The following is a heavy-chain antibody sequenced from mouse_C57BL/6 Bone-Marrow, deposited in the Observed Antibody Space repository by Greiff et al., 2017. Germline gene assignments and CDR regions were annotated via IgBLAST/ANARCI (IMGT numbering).Heavy chain of an antibody. V-gene: IGHV1-81*01. D-gene: IGHD1-1*01. CDR1: GYTFTSYG. J-gene: IGHJ3*01. CDR3: ARRDYYYGSRRGAWLDY. CDR2: IYPRSGNT. Sequence: QVQLQQSGAELARPGASVKLSCKASGYTFTSYGISWVKQRTGQGLEWIGEIYPRSGNTYYNEKFKGKATLTADKSSSTAYMELRSLTSENSAVYYCARRDYYYGSRRGAWLDYWGQGTLVTVSA.